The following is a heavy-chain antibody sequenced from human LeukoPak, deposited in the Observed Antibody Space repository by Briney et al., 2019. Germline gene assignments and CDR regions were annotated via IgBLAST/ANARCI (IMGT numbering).Heavy chain of an antibody. Sequence: PGGSLRLSCAPSVFTFSSYSMNWLPQAPGKGLEWVSSISSSGTYTYYADSVRGRFNISRDNAKHSLYLKMNSLRAEDTAIYYCTRDVATPGPFDIWGQGTMVTVSS. CDR3: TRDVATPGPFDI. CDR2: ISSSGTYT. J-gene: IGHJ3*02. D-gene: IGHD5-12*01. CDR1: VFTFSSYS. V-gene: IGHV3-21*01.